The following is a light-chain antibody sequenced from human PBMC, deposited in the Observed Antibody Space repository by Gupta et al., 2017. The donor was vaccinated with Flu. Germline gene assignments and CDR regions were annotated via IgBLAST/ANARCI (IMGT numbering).Light chain of an antibody. CDR1: QSVRSSY. V-gene: IGKV3-20*01. CDR2: GAY. J-gene: IGKJ4*01. Sequence: PDTRSLSPGERATLSCRTSQSVRSSYLAWYQLRPGQAPRLLIFGAYSRATGIPDRFSGSGSGTDFTLTISRLEPEDYGIFYCQYFDKSPTFGGGTKVEI. CDR3: QYFDKSPT.